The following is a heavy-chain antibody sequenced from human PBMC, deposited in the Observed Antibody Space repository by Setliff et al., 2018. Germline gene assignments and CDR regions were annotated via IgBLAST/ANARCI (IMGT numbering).Heavy chain of an antibody. CDR1: GGSFSGYY. Sequence: SETLSLTCAAHGGSFSGYYWTWIRQPPGKGLEWIGEINHSGTTNYDPSLKSRVTISVDTSKNQFSLKLSSVTTADTAIYYCARGGTYRYFDYWGQGTLVTVSS. V-gene: IGHV4-34*01. CDR3: ARGGTYRYFDY. J-gene: IGHJ4*02. CDR2: INHSGTT.